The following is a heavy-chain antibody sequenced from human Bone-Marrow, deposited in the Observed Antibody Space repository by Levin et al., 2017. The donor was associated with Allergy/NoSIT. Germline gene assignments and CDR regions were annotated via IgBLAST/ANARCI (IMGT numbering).Heavy chain of an antibody. Sequence: QAGGSLRLSCSASGFSFVDFAMHWVRRAPGKGLESVAAISSNGGRTYYADSLKGRFTISRDNSKNTLYLQMTGLRPEDAAMYYCVKDVGRSERSYYYYYMDVWGAGTTVTVS. CDR1: GFSFVDFA. V-gene: IGHV3-64D*06. CDR3: VKDVGRSERSYYYYYMDV. J-gene: IGHJ6*03. CDR2: ISSNGGRT. D-gene: IGHD1-26*01.